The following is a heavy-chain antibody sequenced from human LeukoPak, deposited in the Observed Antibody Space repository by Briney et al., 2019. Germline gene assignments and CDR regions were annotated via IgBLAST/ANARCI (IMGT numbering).Heavy chain of an antibody. CDR3: AKDIARGTHRNYYYYYYMDV. CDR1: GFTLDDYT. J-gene: IGHJ6*03. D-gene: IGHD2-21*01. V-gene: IGHV3-43*01. CDR2: ISWDGSST. Sequence: GGSLRLSCAASGFTLDDYTMHWVRQAPGKGLEWVSLISWDGSSTYYADSVKGRFTISRDNSKNSLYLQMNSLRTEDTALYYCAKDIARGTHRNYYYYYYMDVWGKGTTVTVSS.